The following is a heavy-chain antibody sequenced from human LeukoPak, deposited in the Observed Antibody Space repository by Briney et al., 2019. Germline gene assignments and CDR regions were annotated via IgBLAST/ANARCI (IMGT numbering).Heavy chain of an antibody. CDR2: IYHSGST. CDR1: GGSISSSNW. Sequence: PSETLSLTCAVSGGSISSSNWWSWVRQPPGKGLEWIGEIYHSGSTNYNPSLKSRVTISVDKSKNQFSLKLSSVTAADTAVYYCARDTPYDEAAATDYWGQGTLVTVSS. D-gene: IGHD6-13*01. CDR3: ARDTPYDEAAATDY. J-gene: IGHJ4*02. V-gene: IGHV4-4*02.